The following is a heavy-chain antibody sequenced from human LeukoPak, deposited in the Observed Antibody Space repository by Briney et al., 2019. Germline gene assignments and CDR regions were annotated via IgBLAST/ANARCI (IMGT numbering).Heavy chain of an antibody. D-gene: IGHD1-26*01. Sequence: GGSLRLSCAASGFTFGNYAMNWVGQPPGKGLDWFSLSGSGGDIYYVDSVKGRFTISRDNSKNTLYLQMNSLRAEDTAVYYCAKARGGTYQTYFFDYWGQGTLVTVSS. J-gene: IGHJ4*02. CDR2: SGSGGDI. CDR3: AKARGGTYQTYFFDY. V-gene: IGHV3-23*01. CDR1: GFTFGNYA.